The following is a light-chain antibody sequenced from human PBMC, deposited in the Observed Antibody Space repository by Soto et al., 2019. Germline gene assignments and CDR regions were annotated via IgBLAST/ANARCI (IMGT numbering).Light chain of an antibody. V-gene: IGKV3-11*01. CDR2: DAS. CDR1: RSVSSY. J-gene: IGKJ5*01. Sequence: DIVLIQCPGTLYLSPGERATLSCRASRSVSSYLAWYQQKPGQAPRLLIYDASNRATGIPARFSGSGSGTDFTLTISSLEPEDFAVYYCQQYNNWPPMTFGQGTRVEIK. CDR3: QQYNNWPPMT.